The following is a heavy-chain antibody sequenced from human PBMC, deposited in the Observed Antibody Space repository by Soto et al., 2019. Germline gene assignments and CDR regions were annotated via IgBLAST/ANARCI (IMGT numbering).Heavy chain of an antibody. V-gene: IGHV1-69*06. D-gene: IGHD6-13*01. CDR1: GYSFSSHA. CDR3: ARGGALSTSWYWGDGLDS. Sequence: QVQLEQSGSEVKKSGSSVKVSCKASGYSFSSHAITWVRQAPGQGLEWMGGIIPVFGTPSYAQKFQGRVTISADKSTNTLYLELRSLRSEDTAVYYCARGGALSTSWYWGDGLDSWGQGTQVTVSS. J-gene: IGHJ4*02. CDR2: IIPVFGTP.